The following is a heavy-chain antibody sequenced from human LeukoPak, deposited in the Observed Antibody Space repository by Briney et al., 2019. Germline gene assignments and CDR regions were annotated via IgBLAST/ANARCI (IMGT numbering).Heavy chain of an antibody. D-gene: IGHD6-13*01. CDR1: GGSISSGDYY. CDR2: IYYSGST. Sequence: SETLSLTCTVSGGSISSGDYYWRWIRQPPGKGLEWIGYIYYSGSTYYNPSLKSRVTISVDTSKNQFSLKLSSVTAAGTAVYYCARDRAWAQRQLVPWFDPWGQGALVTVSS. J-gene: IGHJ5*02. CDR3: ARDRAWAQRQLVPWFDP. V-gene: IGHV4-30-4*01.